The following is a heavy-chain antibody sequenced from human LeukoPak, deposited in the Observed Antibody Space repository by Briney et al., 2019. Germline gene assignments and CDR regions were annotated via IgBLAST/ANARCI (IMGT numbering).Heavy chain of an antibody. J-gene: IGHJ1*01. Sequence: SETLSLTCTVSGGSISSYYWSWIRQPPGKGLEWIGYIYYSGSTNYNPSLKSRVTISVDTSKNQFSLKLSSVTAADTAVYYCARDIAAAGPFLHWGQGTLVTVSS. CDR2: IYYSGST. CDR1: GGSISSYY. CDR3: ARDIAAAGPFLH. V-gene: IGHV4-59*01. D-gene: IGHD6-13*01.